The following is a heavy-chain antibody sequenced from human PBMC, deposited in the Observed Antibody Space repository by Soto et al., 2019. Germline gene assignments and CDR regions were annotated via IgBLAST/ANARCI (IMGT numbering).Heavy chain of an antibody. CDR1: GYTFIGYY. J-gene: IGHJ6*02. V-gene: IGHV1-2*06. CDR3: AREKQLGDNYYGMDV. D-gene: IGHD6-6*01. Sequence: ASVKVSCKTSGYTFIGYYMHWVRQAPGQGLEWVGRINPSSGSTIYAQRFQGRVTMTRDMSTSTVFMDLSRLTSDDTAIYYCAREKQLGDNYYGMDVWGQGTTVTVPS. CDR2: INPSSGST.